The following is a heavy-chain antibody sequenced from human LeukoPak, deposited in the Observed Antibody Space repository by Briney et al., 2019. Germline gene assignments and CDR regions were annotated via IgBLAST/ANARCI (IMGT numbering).Heavy chain of an antibody. CDR2: INPSSGGT. Sequence: ASVKVSCKASGYTFTGYYMHWVRQAPGQGLEWMGWINPSSGGTNYAQKFQGRVTMTRDTSISTAYMELSRLRSDDTAVYYCARGDYGDYGMDVWGQGTTVTVSS. J-gene: IGHJ6*02. D-gene: IGHD4-17*01. CDR3: ARGDYGDYGMDV. CDR1: GYTFTGYY. V-gene: IGHV1-2*02.